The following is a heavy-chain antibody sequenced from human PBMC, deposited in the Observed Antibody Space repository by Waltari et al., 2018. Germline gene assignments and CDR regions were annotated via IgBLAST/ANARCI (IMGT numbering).Heavy chain of an antibody. CDR3: ARVSPGSGYYFDY. J-gene: IGHJ4*02. V-gene: IGHV4-34*01. CDR2: INHSGST. D-gene: IGHD5-12*01. Sequence: QVQLQQWGAGLLKPSETLSLTCAVSGGSFSGYYWSWTRQPPGKGLEWIGEINHSGSTNYNPSLKSRVTISVDTSKNQFSLKLSSVTAADTAVYYCARVSPGSGYYFDYWGQGTLVTVSS. CDR1: GGSFSGYY.